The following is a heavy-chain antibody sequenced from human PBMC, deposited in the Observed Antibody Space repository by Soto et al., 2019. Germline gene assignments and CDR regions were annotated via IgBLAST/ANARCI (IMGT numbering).Heavy chain of an antibody. CDR3: ARRAGSGYYNVPYYYGMDV. J-gene: IGHJ6*02. Sequence: QVQLVQSGAEVKKPGSSVKVSCKASGGTFSSYTISWVRQAPGQGLEWMGRIIPILGIANYAQKFQGRVTITADKSTSTAYMELSSLRSEDTAVYYCARRAGSGYYNVPYYYGMDVWGQGTTVTVSS. V-gene: IGHV1-69*02. CDR1: GGTFSSYT. D-gene: IGHD3-22*01. CDR2: IIPILGIA.